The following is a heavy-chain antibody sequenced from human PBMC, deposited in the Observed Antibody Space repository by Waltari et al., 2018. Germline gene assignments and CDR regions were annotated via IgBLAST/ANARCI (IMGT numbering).Heavy chain of an antibody. J-gene: IGHJ4*02. CDR2: INRTGSP. Sequence: QVQLQQWGAGLLKPSETLSLTCAVYGGSFSGYYWSWIRQPPGQGLEWIGEINRTGSPNYNASLKSLFTISVYTSNNQLSLKVTSVTAADTAVYYCARGRGYGQSDYWGQGTLVTVSS. CDR1: GGSFSGYY. D-gene: IGHD2-15*01. CDR3: ARGRGYGQSDY. V-gene: IGHV4-34*02.